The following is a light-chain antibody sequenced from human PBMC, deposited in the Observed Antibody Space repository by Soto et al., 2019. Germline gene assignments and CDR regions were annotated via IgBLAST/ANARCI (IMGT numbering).Light chain of an antibody. V-gene: IGKV3-11*01. CDR2: DAS. CDR3: QHRNNRPFS. CDR1: QRVNNY. Sequence: MVWTESPGSLSLSPGERATLACRASQRVNNYLAWYQQRPGQAPRLLIYDASNRATGIPARFSGSGSGTDFTLTISSLEPEDFAVYYCQHRNNRPFSFGPGSKVDIK. J-gene: IGKJ3*01.